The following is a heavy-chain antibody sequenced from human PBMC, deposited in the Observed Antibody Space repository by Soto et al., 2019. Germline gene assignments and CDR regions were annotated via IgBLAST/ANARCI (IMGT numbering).Heavy chain of an antibody. D-gene: IGHD2-8*01. J-gene: IGHJ6*02. CDR1: GYTFTSYG. CDR2: ISGYNGDT. V-gene: IGHV1-18*01. Sequence: ASVKVSCKASGYTFTSYGISWVRQAPGQGLEWMGWISGYNGDTNYAQKFQGRVSMTIDTSTTTAYMELRSLTTDDTAVYYCAKNGQPPYYYYGLDVWSQGTKVTVSS. CDR3: AKNGQPPYYYYGLDV.